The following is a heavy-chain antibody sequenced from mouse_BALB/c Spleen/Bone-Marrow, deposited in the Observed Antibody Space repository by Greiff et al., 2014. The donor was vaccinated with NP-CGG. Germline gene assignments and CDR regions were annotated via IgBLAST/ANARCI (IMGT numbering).Heavy chain of an antibody. V-gene: IGHV1-5*01. CDR1: GYSFTSYW. Sequence: EVQLQQSGTVLARPGASVKMSCKASGYSFTSYWMHWVKQRPGQGLEWIGAIYPGNSDTSYNQKFKGKAKLTAVTSATTAYMELSSLTNEDSAVYFCTREVYYGNPLDYWGQGTTLTVSS. J-gene: IGHJ2*01. D-gene: IGHD2-1*01. CDR2: IYPGNSDT. CDR3: TREVYYGNPLDY.